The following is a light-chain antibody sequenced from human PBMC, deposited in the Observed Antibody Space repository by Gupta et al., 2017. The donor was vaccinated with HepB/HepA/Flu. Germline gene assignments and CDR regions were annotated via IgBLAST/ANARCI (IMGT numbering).Light chain of an antibody. CDR2: STK. CDR3: AIYMGSGTGV. Sequence: QTVVTQEPSFSVSPGGTVTLTCALSSGSVSTSHYPSWYQQTPGHSPRTRIYSTKRRSAGVPDRFSGSVRGGNAALTITGAEADDECYYVCAIYMGSGTGVFGGGTKLTVL. J-gene: IGLJ3*02. V-gene: IGLV8-61*01. CDR1: SGSVSTSHY.